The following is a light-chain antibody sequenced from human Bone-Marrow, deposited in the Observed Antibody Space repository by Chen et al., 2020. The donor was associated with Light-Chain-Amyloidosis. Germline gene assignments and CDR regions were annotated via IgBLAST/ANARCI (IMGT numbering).Light chain of an antibody. CDR1: QTICSNY. V-gene: IGKV3-20*01. CDR2: GSS. CDR3: QQYGTSPLT. J-gene: IGKJ4*01. Sequence: EIVLTPSPGTLSLSPGEGANLSCRASQTICSNYLTWYQQKFGQAPRLLIYGSSSRATGIPDRFTGSGSGTDFTLTINRLEPEDFAMYYCQQYGTSPLTFGGGTKVEIK.